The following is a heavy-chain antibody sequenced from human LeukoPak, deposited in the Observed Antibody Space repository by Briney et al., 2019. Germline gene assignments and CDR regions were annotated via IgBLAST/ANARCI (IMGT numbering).Heavy chain of an antibody. CDR3: ARLPLCSGGSCYSGGFDY. D-gene: IGHD2-15*01. Sequence: PSEXLSLTCTVPGGSIRRSSYXXGWIRQXXXXXXXXXXXXXHSGXXXXXXXLXXXXXXSXDTSNNQFSLKLSSVTAADTAVYYCARLPLCSGGSCYSGGFDYWGQGTLVTVSS. J-gene: IGHJ4*02. CDR1: GGSIRRSSYX. V-gene: IGHV4-39*01. CDR2: XXHSGXX.